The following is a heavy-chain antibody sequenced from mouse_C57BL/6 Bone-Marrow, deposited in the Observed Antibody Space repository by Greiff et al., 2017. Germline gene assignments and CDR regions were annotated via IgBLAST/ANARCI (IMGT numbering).Heavy chain of an antibody. Sequence: VMLVESGPGLVQPSQSLSITCTVSGFSLTSYGVHWVRQSPGKGLEWLGVLWRGGSTDYNAAFMSRLSITKDNSKSQVFFKMNSLQADDTAIYYCGYDGPPWFAYWGQGTLVTVSA. V-gene: IGHV2-5*01. D-gene: IGHD2-12*01. CDR2: LWRGGST. J-gene: IGHJ3*01. CDR3: GYDGPPWFAY. CDR1: GFSLTSYG.